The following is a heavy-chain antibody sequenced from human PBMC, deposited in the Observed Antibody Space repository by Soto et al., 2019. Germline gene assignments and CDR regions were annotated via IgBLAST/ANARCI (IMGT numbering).Heavy chain of an antibody. CDR2: IYTSGST. CDR3: AATRARVDTARIYYYYGMDV. V-gene: IGHV4-4*07. D-gene: IGHD5-18*01. CDR1: GGSISSYY. Sequence: KASETLSLTCTVSGGSISSYYWSWIRQPAGKGLEWIGRIYTSGSTNYNPSLKSRVTMSVDTSKNQFSLKLSSVTAADTAVYYCAATRARVDTARIYYYYGMDVWGQGTTVTVSS. J-gene: IGHJ6*02.